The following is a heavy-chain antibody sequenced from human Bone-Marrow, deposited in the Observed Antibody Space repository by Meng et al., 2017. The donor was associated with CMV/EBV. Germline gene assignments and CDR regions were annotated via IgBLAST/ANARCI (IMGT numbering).Heavy chain of an antibody. CDR1: GFSFSDYW. CDR3: ARGRGAGTILSGWFDP. D-gene: IGHD1-1*01. CDR2: IKRDGSEK. Sequence: GESLKISCAASGFSFSDYWMSWVRQSPGKGLEWVANIKRDGSEKYYVDSVKGRFTISRDNAKNTLYLQMNSLRAEDTAVYYCARGRGAGTILSGWFDPWGQGALVTVPS. J-gene: IGHJ5*02. V-gene: IGHV3-7*01.